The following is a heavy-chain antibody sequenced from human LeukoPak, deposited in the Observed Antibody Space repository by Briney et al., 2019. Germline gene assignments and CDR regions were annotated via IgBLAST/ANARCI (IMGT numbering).Heavy chain of an antibody. CDR1: GGSISSSNW. J-gene: IGHJ3*02. CDR3: ARLDSSSWYFRDSFDI. V-gene: IGHV4-4*02. Sequence: TLSLTCAVSGGSISSSNWWSWVRQPPGKGLERIGEINHSGSTNYNPSLKSRVTISVDKSENQFSLKLSSVTAAGTAVYYCARLDSSSWYFRDSFDIWGQGTMVTVSS. CDR2: INHSGST. D-gene: IGHD6-13*01.